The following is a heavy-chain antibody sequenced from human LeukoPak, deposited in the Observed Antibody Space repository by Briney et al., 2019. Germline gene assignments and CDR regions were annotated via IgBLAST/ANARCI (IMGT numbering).Heavy chain of an antibody. V-gene: IGHV4-59*01. Sequence: TSETLSLTCAVYGGSFSGYYWSWIRQPPGKGLEWIGYIYYSGSTNYNPSLKSRVTISVDTSKNQFSLKLSSVTAADTAVYYCARAIAVAGIYYYGMDVWGQGTTVTVSS. CDR3: ARAIAVAGIYYYGMDV. CDR1: GGSFSGYY. J-gene: IGHJ6*02. CDR2: IYYSGST. D-gene: IGHD6-19*01.